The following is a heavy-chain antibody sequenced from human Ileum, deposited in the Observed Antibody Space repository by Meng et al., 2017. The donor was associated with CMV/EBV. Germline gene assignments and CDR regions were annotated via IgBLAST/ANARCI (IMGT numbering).Heavy chain of an antibody. Sequence: QAQVQGPGPVPLMLSQTLPLRCSVSVACTSSGNYYWRWVRQRPGQGLEVIGYIFFSGNTYYNPCLNNRVIISIDTHRNKFSLKVDSVTAADTAVYYCARFRIAALGNLFDPWGHGTLVTVSS. J-gene: IGHJ5*02. CDR1: VACTSSGNYY. V-gene: IGHV4-30-4*08. D-gene: IGHD6-13*01. CDR2: IFFSGNT. CDR3: ARFRIAALGNLFDP.